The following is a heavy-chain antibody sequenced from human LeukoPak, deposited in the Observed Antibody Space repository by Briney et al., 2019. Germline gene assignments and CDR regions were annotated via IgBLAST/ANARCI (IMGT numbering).Heavy chain of an antibody. V-gene: IGHV1-18*01. CDR1: GYTFTNYG. J-gene: IGHJ4*02. CDR3: ARQAMVTPSGWDY. D-gene: IGHD4-17*01. CDR2: IGPYNGNT. Sequence: ASVKVSCKASGYTFTNYGISWVRQAPGQGLEWLGWIGPYNGNTYYAQNFQGRVTMTTDTATSTVYMELMGLRSDDTAVYYCARQAMVTPSGWDYWGQGTLVTVSS.